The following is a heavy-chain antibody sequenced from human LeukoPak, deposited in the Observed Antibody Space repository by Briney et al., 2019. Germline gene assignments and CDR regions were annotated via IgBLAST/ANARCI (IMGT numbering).Heavy chain of an antibody. Sequence: GASVKVSCKASGYTFTGYYMHWVRQAPGQGLEWMGRINPNSGGTNYAQKFQGRVTMTRDTSISTAYMELSRLRSDDTAVYYCARVDAYFTEYYDFWSGYPNSFDYWGQGTLVTVSS. V-gene: IGHV1-2*06. CDR2: INPNSGGT. D-gene: IGHD3-3*01. J-gene: IGHJ4*02. CDR1: GYTFTGYY. CDR3: ARVDAYFTEYYDFWSGYPNSFDY.